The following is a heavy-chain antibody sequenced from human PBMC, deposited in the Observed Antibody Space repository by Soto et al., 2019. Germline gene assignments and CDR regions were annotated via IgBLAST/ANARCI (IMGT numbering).Heavy chain of an antibody. V-gene: IGHV4-39*01. CDR2: INYSGST. CDR1: GGSISSSSYY. D-gene: IGHD5-18*01. CDR3: ARLPRIQLWLGHFDY. J-gene: IGHJ4*02. Sequence: QLQLQESGPGLVKPSETLCVTCTVSGGSISSSSYYWGWIRQPPGKGLEWIGTINYSGSTYYNASLESRVTISVYTSKKQLSLKLSSVTAADTAVSYCARLPRIQLWLGHFDYLGQGTLVTVSS.